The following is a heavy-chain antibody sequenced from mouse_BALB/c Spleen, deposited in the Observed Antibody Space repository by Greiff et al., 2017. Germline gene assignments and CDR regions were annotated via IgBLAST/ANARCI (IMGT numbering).Heavy chain of an antibody. CDR1: GFTFSSFG. Sequence: EVNLVESGGGLVQPGGSRKLSCAASGFTFSSFGMHWVRQAPEKGLEWVAYISSGSSTIYYADTVKGRFTISRDNPKNTLFLQMTSLRSEDTAMYYCARSDGYSDYYAMDYWGQGTSVTVSS. V-gene: IGHV5-17*02. D-gene: IGHD2-3*01. CDR3: ARSDGYSDYYAMDY. CDR2: ISSGSSTI. J-gene: IGHJ4*01.